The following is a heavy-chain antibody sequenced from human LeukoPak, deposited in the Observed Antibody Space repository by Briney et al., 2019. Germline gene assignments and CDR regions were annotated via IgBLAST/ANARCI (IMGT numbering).Heavy chain of an antibody. Sequence: PGGSLRLSCSVSGFTFSTYVMHWVRQAPGKGLEYVSAISSNGDNTYYADSVKGRFTISGDNSKNTLYLQMSSLRADDTAVYYCGRGTGYWGQGTLVTVS. CDR2: ISSNGDNT. V-gene: IGHV3-64D*06. CDR3: GRGTGY. J-gene: IGHJ4*02. CDR1: GFTFSTYV.